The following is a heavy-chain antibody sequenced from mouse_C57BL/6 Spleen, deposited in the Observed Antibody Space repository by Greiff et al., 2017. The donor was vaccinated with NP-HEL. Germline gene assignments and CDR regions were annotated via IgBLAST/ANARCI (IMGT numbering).Heavy chain of an antibody. Sequence: QVQLKQPGAELVMPGASVKLSCKASGYTFTSYWMHWVKQRPGQGLEWIGEIDPSDSYTNYNQKFKGKSTLTVDKSSSTAYMQLSSLTSEDSAVYYCARTPYYSNYVYAMDYWGQGTSVTVSS. J-gene: IGHJ4*01. V-gene: IGHV1-69*01. CDR1: GYTFTSYW. CDR3: ARTPYYSNYVYAMDY. D-gene: IGHD2-5*01. CDR2: IDPSDSYT.